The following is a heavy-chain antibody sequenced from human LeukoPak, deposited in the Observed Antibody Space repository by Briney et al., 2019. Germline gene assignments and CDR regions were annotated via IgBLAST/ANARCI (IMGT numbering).Heavy chain of an antibody. CDR1: GGSISSYY. Sequence: SETLSLTCTVSGGSISSYYWSWIRRPPGKGLEWIGYIYYSGSTNYNPSLKSRVTISVDTSKNQFSLKLSSVTAADTAVYYCARLADMGIAAAPYYFDYWGQGTLVTVSS. CDR3: ARLADMGIAAAPYYFDY. CDR2: IYYSGST. D-gene: IGHD6-13*01. J-gene: IGHJ4*02. V-gene: IGHV4-59*08.